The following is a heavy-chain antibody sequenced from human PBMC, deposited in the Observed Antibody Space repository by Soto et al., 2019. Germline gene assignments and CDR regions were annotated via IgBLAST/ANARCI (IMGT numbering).Heavy chain of an antibody. CDR1: GFNFDNEF. CDR2: IYSGGNI. CDR3: ARGGYGSAYYSHFDL. V-gene: IGHV3-53*01. J-gene: IGHJ4*02. D-gene: IGHD3-16*01. Sequence: EVQLVESGGGFVQAGGSLRLSCAASGFNFDNEFMNWVRQAPGKGLEWVSAIYSGGNIFHADSVKGRISMSRDHSRTTLYLELNSLTAEDTAVYYCARGGYGSAYYSHFDLWGQGTLVTVSS.